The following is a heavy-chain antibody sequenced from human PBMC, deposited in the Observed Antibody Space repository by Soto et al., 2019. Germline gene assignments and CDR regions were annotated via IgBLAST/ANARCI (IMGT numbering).Heavy chain of an antibody. V-gene: IGHV3-48*03. CDR2: ISSSGTTI. CDR1: GFTFSNYE. J-gene: IGHJ6*02. Sequence: PGGSLRLSCAASGFTFSNYEMNWVRQAPGKGLEWVSYISSSGTTIYYADSVKGRFTISRDNARNSLYLQMNSLRAEDTAVYYCASFWSGTYYGMDVWGQGTTVTVSS. D-gene: IGHD3-3*01. CDR3: ASFWSGTYYGMDV.